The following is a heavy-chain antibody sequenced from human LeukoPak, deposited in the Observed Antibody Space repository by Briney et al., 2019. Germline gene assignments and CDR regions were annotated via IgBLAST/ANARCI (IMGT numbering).Heavy chain of an antibody. Sequence: SETLSLTCTVSGGSIRSYYWSWIRQPPGKGLEWIGYIYYSGSTNYNPSLKSRVTIAVDTSKNQFSLKLSSVTAADTAVYYCARGPYYYDSSGDWGQGTLVTVSS. J-gene: IGHJ4*02. V-gene: IGHV4-59*01. CDR1: GGSIRSYY. CDR2: IYYSGST. CDR3: ARGPYYYDSSGD. D-gene: IGHD3-22*01.